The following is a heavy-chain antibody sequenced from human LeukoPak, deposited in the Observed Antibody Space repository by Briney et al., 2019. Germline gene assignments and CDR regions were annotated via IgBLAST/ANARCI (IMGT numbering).Heavy chain of an antibody. V-gene: IGHV1-18*01. CDR1: GYTFTSYG. D-gene: IGHD6-19*01. J-gene: IGHJ3*02. Sequence: GASVKVSCKASGYTFTSYGISWVRQAPGQGLEWMGWISAYNGNTNYAQKLQGRVTMTTDTSTSTAYMKLRSLRSDDTAVYYCARDLLAVARRLYAFDIWGQGTMVTVSS. CDR2: ISAYNGNT. CDR3: ARDLLAVARRLYAFDI.